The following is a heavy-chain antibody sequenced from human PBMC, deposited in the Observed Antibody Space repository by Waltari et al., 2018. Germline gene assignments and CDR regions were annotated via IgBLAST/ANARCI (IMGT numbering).Heavy chain of an antibody. Sequence: EVQLLESGGGLVQPGGSLRLSCAASGFYFSGNAMSWVRQAPGKVLEWVSAFSGSGDNTYYADSVKGRFTISRDNSQNTLFLQMNSLRADDTAVYYCTKDLYSWSYDFWGQGTLVTVSS. V-gene: IGHV3-23*01. CDR1: GFYFSGNA. D-gene: IGHD1-26*01. CDR2: FSGSGDNT. CDR3: TKDLYSWSYDF. J-gene: IGHJ4*02.